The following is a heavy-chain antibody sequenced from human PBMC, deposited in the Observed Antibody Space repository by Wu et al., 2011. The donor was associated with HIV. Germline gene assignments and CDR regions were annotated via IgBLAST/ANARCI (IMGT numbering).Heavy chain of an antibody. CDR2: MNPNSGNT. V-gene: IGHV1-8*03. J-gene: IGHJ2*01. CDR3: ARKLKGDYGDYEVLLDFDL. D-gene: IGHD4-17*01. Sequence: QVQLVQSGAEVKKPGASVKVSCKASGYTFTSYDINWVRQATGQGXEWMGWMNPNSGNTGYAQKFQGRVTITRNTSISTAYMELSSLRSEDTAVYYCARKLKGDYGDYEVLLDFDLWGRGTLVTVSS. CDR1: GYTFTSYD.